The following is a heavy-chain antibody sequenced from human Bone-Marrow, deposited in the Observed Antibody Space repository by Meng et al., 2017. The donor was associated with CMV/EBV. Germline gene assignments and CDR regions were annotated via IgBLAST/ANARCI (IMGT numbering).Heavy chain of an antibody. V-gene: IGHV3-9*01. CDR3: AKDGHYDSSGYLAY. CDR1: GSIFDDYA. J-gene: IGHJ4*02. CDR2: ISWNSGSI. D-gene: IGHD3-22*01. Sequence: SLKISCAASGSIFDDYAMHWVRQAPEKGLEWVSGISWNSGSIGYADSVKGRFTISRDKVKNSLDLQMNSLRAEDTALYYCAKDGHYDSSGYLAYWGQGPLVPVYS.